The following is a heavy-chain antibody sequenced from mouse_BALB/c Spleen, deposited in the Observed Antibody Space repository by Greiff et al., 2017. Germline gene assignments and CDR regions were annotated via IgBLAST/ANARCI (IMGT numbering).Heavy chain of an antibody. CDR2: IDPENGDT. CDR1: GFNITDYY. J-gene: IGHJ2*01. Sequence: VQLKESGAELVRSGASVKLSCTASGFNITDYYMHWVKQRPEQGLEWIGWIDPENGDTEYAPKFQGKATMTADTSSNTAYLQLSSLTSEDTAVYYCNAPIYYYGSSYYFDYWGQGTTLTVSS. CDR3: NAPIYYYGSSYYFDY. D-gene: IGHD1-1*01. V-gene: IGHV14-4*02.